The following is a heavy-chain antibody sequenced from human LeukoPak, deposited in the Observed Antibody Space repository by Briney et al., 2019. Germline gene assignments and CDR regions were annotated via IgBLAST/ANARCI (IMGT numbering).Heavy chain of an antibody. V-gene: IGHV3-30*02. D-gene: IGHD6-13*01. CDR2: IRYDGNNK. CDR3: AKDLGIAAALPYDYFDY. CDR1: GFTFSSYG. Sequence: PGGSLRLSCAASGFTFSSYGMHWVRQAPGKGLEWVAFIRYDGNNKYYADSVKGRFTISRDTSKNTLYLQMNSLTPEDTAVYYCAKDLGIAAALPYDYFDYWGQGPLVTVSS. J-gene: IGHJ4*02.